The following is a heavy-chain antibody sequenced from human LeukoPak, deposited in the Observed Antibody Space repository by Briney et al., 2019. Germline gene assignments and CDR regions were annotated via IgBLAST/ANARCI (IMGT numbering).Heavy chain of an antibody. CDR2: ISGSGVGT. Sequence: PGGSLRLSCAASGFTFSSYSMNWVRQAPGKGLEWVSGISGSGVGTYYADSVKGRFTISRDNSKNTVFLQMDSLRVEDTAIFYCARGGYTYGGEANWFDPWGQGTLVTVSS. CDR1: GFTFSSYS. V-gene: IGHV3-23*01. CDR3: ARGGYTYGGEANWFDP. D-gene: IGHD5-18*01. J-gene: IGHJ5*02.